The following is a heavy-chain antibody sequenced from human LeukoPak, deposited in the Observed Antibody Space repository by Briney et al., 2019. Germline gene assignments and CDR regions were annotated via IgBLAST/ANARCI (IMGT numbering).Heavy chain of an antibody. CDR3: ARVRHDILTGNEDYYFDY. CDR1: GGTFSSYA. D-gene: IGHD3-9*01. J-gene: IGHJ4*02. CDR2: IIPIFGIA. Sequence: SVKVSCKASGGTFSSYAISWVRQAPGQGLEWMGRIIPIFGIANYAQKFQGRVTITADKSTSTAYMELSSLRSEDTAVYYCARVRHDILTGNEDYYFDYWGQGTLVTVSS. V-gene: IGHV1-69*04.